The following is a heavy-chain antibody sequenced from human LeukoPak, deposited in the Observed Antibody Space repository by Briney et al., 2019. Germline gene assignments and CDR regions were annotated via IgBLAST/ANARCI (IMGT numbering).Heavy chain of an antibody. Sequence: GGSLRLSSAASGFTFSSYWMHWVRQAPGKGLVWVSRIKSDGSSTTYADSAKGRFTISRDNAKNTLYLQMNSLRAEDTAVYYCARATLGYSSGWYDNWGQGTLVTVSS. D-gene: IGHD6-19*01. CDR1: GFTFSSYW. V-gene: IGHV3-74*01. CDR2: IKSDGSST. CDR3: ARATLGYSSGWYDN. J-gene: IGHJ5*02.